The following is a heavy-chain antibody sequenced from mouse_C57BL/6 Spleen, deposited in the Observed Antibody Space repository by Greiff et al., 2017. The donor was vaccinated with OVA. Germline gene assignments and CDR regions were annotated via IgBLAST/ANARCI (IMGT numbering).Heavy chain of an antibody. CDR1: GFNIKDDY. Sequence: VQLQQSGAELVRPGASVKLSCTASGFNIKDDYMHWVKQRPEQGLEWIGWIDPENGDTEYASKFQGKATITADTSSNTAYLQLSSLTSEDTAVYYCTKSGGSSYWGQGTTLTVSS. J-gene: IGHJ2*01. CDR2: IDPENGDT. CDR3: TKSGGSSY. V-gene: IGHV14-4*01. D-gene: IGHD1-1*01.